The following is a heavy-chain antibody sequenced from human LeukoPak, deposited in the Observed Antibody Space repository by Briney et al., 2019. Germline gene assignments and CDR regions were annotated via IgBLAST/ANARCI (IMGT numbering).Heavy chain of an antibody. CDR1: GYTFTSYD. Sequence: ASVKVSCKASGYTFTSYDINWVRQATGHGLEWMGWMNPNSGNTGYAQKFQGRVTITRNTSISTAYMELSSLRSEDTAVYYCARGYQLLYFYYYYYMDVWGKGTTVTVSS. J-gene: IGHJ6*03. CDR2: MNPNSGNT. CDR3: ARGYQLLYFYYYYYMDV. D-gene: IGHD2-2*02. V-gene: IGHV1-8*03.